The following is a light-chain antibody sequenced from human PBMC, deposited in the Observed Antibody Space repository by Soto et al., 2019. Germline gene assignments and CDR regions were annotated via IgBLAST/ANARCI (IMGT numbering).Light chain of an antibody. CDR3: CSYAGNSLWV. CDR2: DVS. CDR1: SSDVGGYNY. V-gene: IGLV2-11*01. Sequence: QSALTQPRSVSGSPGQSVTISCTGTSSDVGGYNYVSWYQQHPGKAPKLVIYDVSKRPSGVPDRFSGSKFGNTASLTISGLQSEDEADYYCCSYAGNSLWVFGGGTKVTVL. J-gene: IGLJ3*02.